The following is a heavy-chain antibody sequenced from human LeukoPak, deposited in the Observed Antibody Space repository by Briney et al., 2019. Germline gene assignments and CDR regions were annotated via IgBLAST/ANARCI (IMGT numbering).Heavy chain of an antibody. CDR2: IYYSGST. J-gene: IGHJ4*02. D-gene: IGHD6-19*01. CDR3: ASYSSGWSYFDY. Sequence: PSETLSLTCAVYGGSFSGYYWSWIRQPPGKGLEWIGSIYYSGSTYYNPSLKSRVTISVDTSKNQFSLKLSSVTAADTAVYYCASYSSGWSYFDYWGQGTLVTVSS. CDR1: GGSFSGYY. V-gene: IGHV4-34*01.